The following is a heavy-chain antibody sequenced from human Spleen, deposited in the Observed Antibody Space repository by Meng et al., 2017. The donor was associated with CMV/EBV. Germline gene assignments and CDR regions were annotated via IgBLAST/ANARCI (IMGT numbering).Heavy chain of an antibody. V-gene: IGHV3-30*02. CDR1: GFSFISYG. D-gene: IGHD1-7*01. J-gene: IGHJ6*02. Sequence: GESLKISCVASGFSFISYGMHWVRQAPGKGLEWVAFIRYDGSNKYYADSVKGRFTISRDNSKNTLYLQMNRLRAEDTAVYYCVGQLELRISYYGMDVWGQGTTVTVSS. CDR2: IRYDGSNK. CDR3: VGQLELRISYYGMDV.